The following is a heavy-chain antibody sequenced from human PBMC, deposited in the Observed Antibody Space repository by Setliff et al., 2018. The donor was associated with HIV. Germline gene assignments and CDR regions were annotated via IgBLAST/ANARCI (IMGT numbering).Heavy chain of an antibody. CDR3: ARVREGFLPYDAFEI. CDR2: IHSSGNT. V-gene: IGHV4-34*01. CDR1: GGSLSDYY. D-gene: IGHD3-3*01. Sequence: SETLSLTCAVYGGSLSDYYWSWIRQPPGKGLEWLGEIHSSGNTNYSPSPKGRVTISVDTPKNQYSLNLKSVTAADTAVYYCARVREGFLPYDAFEIWGQGTMVTVSS. J-gene: IGHJ3*02.